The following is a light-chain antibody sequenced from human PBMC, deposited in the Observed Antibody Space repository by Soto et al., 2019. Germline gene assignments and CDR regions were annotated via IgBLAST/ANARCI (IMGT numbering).Light chain of an antibody. V-gene: IGKV1-5*01. Sequence: DIQMTQSPSTLSASVGDRVTITCRASQSISSWLAWYQQKRGKAPKLLIYDASSLESGVPSRFSGSGSGTELTITISSLQTDDFASYYCQQYDSYSWTFGQGTKVDIK. J-gene: IGKJ1*01. CDR2: DAS. CDR3: QQYDSYSWT. CDR1: QSISSW.